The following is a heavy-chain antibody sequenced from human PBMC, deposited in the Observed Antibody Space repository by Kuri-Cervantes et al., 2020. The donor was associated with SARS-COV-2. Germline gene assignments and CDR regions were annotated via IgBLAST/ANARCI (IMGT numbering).Heavy chain of an antibody. V-gene: IGHV1-24*01. CDR2: FDPEDGET. Sequence: ASVKVSCKVSGNTLTELPLHWVRQAPGKGLEWMGGFDPEDGETIYAQKFQGRVTMTEDTSTDTAYMELSSLRSDDTAVHYCATGSVLYRSSVDWFDLWGQGTLVTVSS. D-gene: IGHD3-10*01. CDR3: ATGSVLYRSSVDWFDL. CDR1: GNTLTELP. J-gene: IGHJ5*02.